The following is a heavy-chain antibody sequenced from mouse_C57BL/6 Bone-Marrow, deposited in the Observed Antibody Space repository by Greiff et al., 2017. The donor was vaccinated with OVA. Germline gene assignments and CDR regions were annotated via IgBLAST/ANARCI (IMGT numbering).Heavy chain of an antibody. Sequence: EVHLVESGGGLVKPGGSLKLSCAASGFTFSSYAMSWVRQTPEKRLEWVATISDGGSYTYYPDNVKGRFTISRDNAKNNLYLQMSHLKSEDTAMDDCARALTGTFYLDYWGQGTTLTVSS. J-gene: IGHJ2*01. CDR3: ARALTGTFYLDY. D-gene: IGHD4-1*01. CDR1: GFTFSSYA. V-gene: IGHV5-4*01. CDR2: ISDGGSYT.